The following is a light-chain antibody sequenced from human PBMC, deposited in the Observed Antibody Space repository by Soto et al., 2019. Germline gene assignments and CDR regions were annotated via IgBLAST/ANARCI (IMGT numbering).Light chain of an antibody. CDR2: AAS. CDR1: QSTSSY. CDR3: QQSYSSPIT. V-gene: IGKV1-39*01. J-gene: IGKJ5*01. Sequence: DIQMTQSPSSLSASVGDRATITCRASQSTSSYLNWYQQKPGKAPKVLIYAASNLQGGVPSRFSGSGSGTDFTPTISSLQPEDFATYYCQQSYSSPITFGQGTRLEIK.